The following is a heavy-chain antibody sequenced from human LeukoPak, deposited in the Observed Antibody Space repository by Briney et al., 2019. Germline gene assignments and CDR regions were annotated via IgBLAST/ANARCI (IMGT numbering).Heavy chain of an antibody. D-gene: IGHD6-19*01. CDR3: ASSSGWYQTGWFDP. J-gene: IGHJ5*02. CDR2: IIPIFGTA. V-gene: IGHV1-69*06. Sequence: ASVKVSCKASGGTFSSYAISWVRQAPGQGLEWMGGIIPIFGTANYAQKFQGRVTITADKSTSTAYMELSSLRSEDTAVYYCASSSGWYQTGWFDPWGQGTLVTVSS. CDR1: GGTFSSYA.